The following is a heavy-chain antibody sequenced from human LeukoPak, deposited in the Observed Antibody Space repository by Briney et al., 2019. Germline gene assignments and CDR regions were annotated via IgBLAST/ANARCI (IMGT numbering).Heavy chain of an antibody. Sequence: PGGSLRLSCAASGFTFSNSEMNWVRQAPGRGLEWVAYISIGGSTVYYADSVKGRFTISRDNAKNSLYLQMNSLRAEDTAVYYCARSAGGYSRDYWGPGTLVTVSS. V-gene: IGHV3-48*03. D-gene: IGHD2-15*01. CDR2: ISIGGSTV. CDR3: ARSAGGYSRDY. CDR1: GFTFSNSE. J-gene: IGHJ4*02.